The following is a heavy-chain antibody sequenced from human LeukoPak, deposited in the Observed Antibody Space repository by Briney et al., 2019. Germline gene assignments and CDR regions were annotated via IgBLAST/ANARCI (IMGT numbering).Heavy chain of an antibody. CDR2: MKQDGREK. Sequence: PGGSLRLSCAAPGFTFSAYWMAWVRQAPGKGLEWVANMKQDGREKHYVDSVKGRFTISRDNARNSLYLQMNSLGAEDSAVYYCARDDVGALDYWGQGTLVTVSS. J-gene: IGHJ4*02. D-gene: IGHD3-16*01. V-gene: IGHV3-7*01. CDR3: ARDDVGALDY. CDR1: GFTFSAYW.